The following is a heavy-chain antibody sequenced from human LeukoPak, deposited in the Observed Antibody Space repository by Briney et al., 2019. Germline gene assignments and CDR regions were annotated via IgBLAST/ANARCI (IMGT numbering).Heavy chain of an antibody. V-gene: IGHV3-7*01. CDR2: INPDGSQK. J-gene: IGHJ3*02. CDR3: ARGHYGLDI. D-gene: IGHD4-17*01. CDR1: GFTISNHW. Sequence: GGYLRLSCAASGFTISNHWLTWVRQAPGRGLEWVAHINPDGSQKDCVDSVTGRFTISRDNAKNSVYLQVNSLRAEDTALYYCARGHYGLDIWGQGTMVTVSS.